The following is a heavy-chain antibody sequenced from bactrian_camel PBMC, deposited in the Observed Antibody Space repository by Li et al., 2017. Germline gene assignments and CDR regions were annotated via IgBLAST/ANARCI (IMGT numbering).Heavy chain of an antibody. Sequence: LSCAASGDTITRYCMGWFRQAPGKEREAVACVSTLGGATYYAHSVKRRFTISQGNSKNTAYLQMNSLKPEDTAMYHCASGPVVGASCTLNDRDQGTQVTVS. CDR2: VSTLGGAT. CDR3: ASGPVVGASCTLND. J-gene: IGHJ4*01. V-gene: IGHV3-3*01. CDR1: GDTITRYC. D-gene: IGHD2*01.